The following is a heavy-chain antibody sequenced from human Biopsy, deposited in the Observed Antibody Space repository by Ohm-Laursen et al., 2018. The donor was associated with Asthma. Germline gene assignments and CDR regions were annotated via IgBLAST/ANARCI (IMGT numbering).Heavy chain of an antibody. CDR2: ISYSGSI. CDR1: GGSVSSGSYY. D-gene: IGHD2-15*01. J-gene: IGHJ2*01. V-gene: IGHV4-61*01. Sequence: SETLSLTCTVSGGSVSSGSYYWSWIRQPPGKGLAWVSYISYSGSIDYNPSLKSRLTISMDTSKNQFPLKLSSVTAADTAVYYCARVPTTLRYFDLWGRGTLVTVSS. CDR3: ARVPTTLRYFDL.